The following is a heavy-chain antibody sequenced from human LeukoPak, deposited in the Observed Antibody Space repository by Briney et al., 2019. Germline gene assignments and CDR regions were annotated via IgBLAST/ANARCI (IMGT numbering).Heavy chain of an antibody. V-gene: IGHV4-39*07. J-gene: IGHJ4*02. CDR2: IYYSGSA. D-gene: IGHD1-26*01. CDR3: ARESSGSYIIPYYFDS. CDR1: GGSISSRSYY. Sequence: SETLSLTCTVSGGSISSRSYYWGWIRQPPGKGLEWIGSIYYSGSAYYNPSLKSRVTMSVDTSRSQVSLKLSSVTAADTAVYYCARESSGSYIIPYYFDSWGQGTLVTVSS.